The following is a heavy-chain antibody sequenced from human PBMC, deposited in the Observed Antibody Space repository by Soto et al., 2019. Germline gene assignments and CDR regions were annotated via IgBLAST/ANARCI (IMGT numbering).Heavy chain of an antibody. CDR3: ARAPLVRNYYDSSGYYYPRINWFDP. CDR2: INAGNGNT. Sequence: PSVKVSCKASGYTFTSYAMHWVRQAPGQRLEWMGWINAGNGNTKYSQKFQGRVTITRDTSASTAYMELSSLRSEDTAVYYCARAPLVRNYYDSSGYYYPRINWFDPWGQGTLVTVSS. D-gene: IGHD3-22*01. V-gene: IGHV1-3*01. J-gene: IGHJ5*02. CDR1: GYTFTSYA.